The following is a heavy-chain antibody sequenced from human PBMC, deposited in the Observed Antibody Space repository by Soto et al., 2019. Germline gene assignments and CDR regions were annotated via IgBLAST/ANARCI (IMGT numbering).Heavy chain of an antibody. V-gene: IGHV3-53*01. D-gene: IGHD4-17*01. CDR1: GFTVSSNY. CDR3: ARVSTYGGNWYFDL. Sequence: GGSLRLSCAASGFTVSSNYMSWVRQAPGKGLEWVSVIYSGGSTYYADSVEGRFTISRDNSKNTLYLQMNSLRAEDTAVYYCARVSTYGGNWYFDLWGRGTLVTVSS. J-gene: IGHJ2*01. CDR2: IYSGGST.